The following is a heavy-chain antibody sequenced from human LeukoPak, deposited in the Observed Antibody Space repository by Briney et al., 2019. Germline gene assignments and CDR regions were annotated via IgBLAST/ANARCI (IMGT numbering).Heavy chain of an antibody. D-gene: IGHD2-2*01. CDR3: ARRGHIEAVAMNWFDH. Sequence: GASVTVSCKASGYTFTYYYMHWVRQAPGQGPEWMGWINPNSGGTNYAQKFQGRVTMARDTSIRTAYMELSSLRSDDTAVYYCARRGHIEAVAMNWFDHWGQGTLVTVSS. CDR2: INPNSGGT. J-gene: IGHJ5*02. CDR1: GYTFTYYY. V-gene: IGHV1-2*02.